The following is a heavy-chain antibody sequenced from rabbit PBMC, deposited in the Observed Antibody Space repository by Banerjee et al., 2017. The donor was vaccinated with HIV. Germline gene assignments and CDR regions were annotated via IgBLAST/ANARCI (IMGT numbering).Heavy chain of an antibody. CDR2: IYSDTGST. V-gene: IGHV1S43*01. D-gene: IGHD6-1*01. Sequence: QQQLEESGGGLFQPGGSLALTCKASGFSLSNNYVMCWVRQAPGKGLELIACIYSDTGSTWYASWVNGRFTISRSSSLNTVDLKMTSLTAADTATYFCARLYADDAAYGYGMMDLWGQGTLVTVS. J-gene: IGHJ6*01. CDR3: ARLYADDAAYGYGMMDL. CDR1: GFSLSNNYV.